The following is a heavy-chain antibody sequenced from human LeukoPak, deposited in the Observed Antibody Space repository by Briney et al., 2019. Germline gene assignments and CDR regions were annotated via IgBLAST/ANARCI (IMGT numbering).Heavy chain of an antibody. Sequence: SGGSLRLSCAASGFTFSSYGMHWVRQAPGKGLEWVAFIRYDGSNKYYADSVKGRFTISRGNSKNTLYLQMNSLGAEDTAVYYCAKDEGRLGYCSGGSCYDPTHWGQGTLVTVSS. V-gene: IGHV3-30*02. CDR2: IRYDGSNK. CDR1: GFTFSSYG. D-gene: IGHD2-15*01. J-gene: IGHJ4*02. CDR3: AKDEGRLGYCSGGSCYDPTH.